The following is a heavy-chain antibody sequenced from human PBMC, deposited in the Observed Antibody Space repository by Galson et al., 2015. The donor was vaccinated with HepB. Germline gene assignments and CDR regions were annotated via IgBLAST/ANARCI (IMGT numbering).Heavy chain of an antibody. CDR2: INQDGSEK. CDR1: GFTFSIFW. V-gene: IGHV3-7*04. J-gene: IGHJ4*02. D-gene: IGHD6-13*01. Sequence: SLRLSCAASGFTFSIFWMSWVRQAPGKGLEWVAKINQDGSEKYYVDFAKGRFTISRDNAKNSVYLQMSSLRAEDTAVYYCARGGLKQLGDWGQGSLVTVSS. CDR3: ARGGLKQLGD.